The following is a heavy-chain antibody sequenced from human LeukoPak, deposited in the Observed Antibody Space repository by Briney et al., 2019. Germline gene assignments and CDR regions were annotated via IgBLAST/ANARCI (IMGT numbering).Heavy chain of an antibody. D-gene: IGHD1-20*01. J-gene: IGHJ5*02. V-gene: IGHV4-59*01. CDR3: ATYKWPNWFDP. CDR1: GGSISIDY. Sequence: PSETLSLTCSVSGGSISIDYWSWIRQPPGKGLEWMGYVSYSGITNYNPSLKSRVTISLDMSRNQFSLKLSSVTAADTAVYYCATYKWPNWFDPWGQRTLVTVSS. CDR2: VSYSGIT.